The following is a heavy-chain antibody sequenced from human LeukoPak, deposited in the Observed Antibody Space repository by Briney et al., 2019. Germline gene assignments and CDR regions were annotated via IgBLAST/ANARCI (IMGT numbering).Heavy chain of an antibody. CDR1: GFTLSSYW. J-gene: IGHJ4*02. Sequence: GGSLRLSCAASGFTLSSYWMSWVRQAPGKGLEWVANIKQDGGEKHYADSVKGRFTISRDNAKNSLYLQMNSLSAEDAAVYYCARCSGGSRYYDYWGQGTLVTVSS. V-gene: IGHV3-7*01. CDR3: ARCSGGSRYYDY. D-gene: IGHD2-15*01. CDR2: IKQDGGEK.